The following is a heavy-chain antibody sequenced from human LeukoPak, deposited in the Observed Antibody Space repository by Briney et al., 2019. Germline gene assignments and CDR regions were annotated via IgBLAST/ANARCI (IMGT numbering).Heavy chain of an antibody. V-gene: IGHV3-48*01. J-gene: IGHJ4*02. D-gene: IGHD3-22*01. CDR2: ISSSSSTI. Sequence: PGGSLRLSCAASGFTFSSYAMSWVRQAPGKGLEWVSYISSSSSTIYYADSVKGRFTISRDNAKNSLYLQMNSLRAEDTAVYYCARVLLTYYYDSSGSPHFDYWGQGTLVTVSS. CDR3: ARVLLTYYYDSSGSPHFDY. CDR1: GFTFSSYA.